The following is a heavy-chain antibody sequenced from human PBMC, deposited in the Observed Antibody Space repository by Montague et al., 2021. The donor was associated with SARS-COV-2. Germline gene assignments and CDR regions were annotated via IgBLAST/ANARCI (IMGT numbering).Heavy chain of an antibody. V-gene: IGHV3-23*03. Sequence: SLRLSCAASGFTFSSYAMSWVRQTPGKGLEWVALIYNGGSSRYYADSVMGRFTISRDNSKNTLFLQMNSLRADDTAVYYCAKGLGARDLYYFDSWGQGTLVTVSS. D-gene: IGHD3/OR15-3a*01. CDR3: AKGLGARDLYYFDS. CDR2: IYNGGSSR. CDR1: GFTFSSYA. J-gene: IGHJ4*02.